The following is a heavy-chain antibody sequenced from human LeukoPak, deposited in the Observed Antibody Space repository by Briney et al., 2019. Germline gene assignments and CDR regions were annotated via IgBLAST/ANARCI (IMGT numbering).Heavy chain of an antibody. CDR2: LQPSGAT. CDR1: GASISSYY. Sequence: SETLSLTCIVSGASISSYYWSWIRHPAGKELEWIGRLQPSGATNYNPSLESRVTMSVDTSKNQFSLSLTPVTAADTAVYYCAREVGRIDYWGQGTLVTVSS. J-gene: IGHJ4*02. V-gene: IGHV4-4*07. CDR3: AREVGRIDY.